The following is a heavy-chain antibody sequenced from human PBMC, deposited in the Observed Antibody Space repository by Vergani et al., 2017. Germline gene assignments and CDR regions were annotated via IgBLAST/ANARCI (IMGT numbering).Heavy chain of an antibody. CDR3: ARIRRRGRSGYDIFDF. CDR2: IDWNDNK. CDR1: GFSITTSEMC. Sequence: QVTLRESGPALVKPTQTLTLTCTFSGFSITTSEMCVIWIRQPPGKALEWLALIDWNDNKYFNTSLKTRLTISKDASKNKVVLTMTNMDPVDTATYYCARIRRRGRSGYDIFDFWGQGILVTVAS. J-gene: IGHJ4*02. V-gene: IGHV2-70*01. D-gene: IGHD5-12*01.